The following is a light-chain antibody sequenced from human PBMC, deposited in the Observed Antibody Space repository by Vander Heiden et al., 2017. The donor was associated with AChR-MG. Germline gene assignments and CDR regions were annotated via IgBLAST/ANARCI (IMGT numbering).Light chain of an antibody. CDR3: QAWDSTSVV. CDR2: EDN. Sequence: SYELPQPTPVSVSPGQTARIPRPGHKFGEKYVSRYHQRPGQSRLVVIYEDNKRPSGIPERFSGSNSGNRATLSISGTEAMDEADYYCQAWDSTSVVFGGGTKLTVL. V-gene: IGLV3-1*01. J-gene: IGLJ2*01. CDR1: KFGEKY.